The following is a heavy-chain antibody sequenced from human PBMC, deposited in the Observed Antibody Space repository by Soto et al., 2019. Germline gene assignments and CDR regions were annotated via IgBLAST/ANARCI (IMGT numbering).Heavy chain of an antibody. CDR1: GGTFSSYA. CDR3: ARNEDIVLMVYAKGAFDI. CDR2: IIPIFGTA. V-gene: IGHV1-69*13. D-gene: IGHD2-8*01. J-gene: IGHJ3*02. Sequence: SVKVSCKASGGTFSSYAISWARQAPGQGLEWMGGIIPIFGTANYAQKFQGRVTITADESTSTAYMELSSLRSEDTAVYYCARNEDIVLMVYAKGAFDIWGQGTMVTVSS.